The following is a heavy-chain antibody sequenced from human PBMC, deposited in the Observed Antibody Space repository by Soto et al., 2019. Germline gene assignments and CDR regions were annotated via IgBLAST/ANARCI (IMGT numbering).Heavy chain of an antibody. D-gene: IGHD6-6*01. Sequence: GGSLRLSCEGSGFNFRNFNMIWVRQAPGKGLEWVSSVSGSSSYIYYADSVKGRFTVSRDNSKNTLYLQMSSLRAEDTAVYYCVKSAARLYYYYGMDVWGQGTTVTVSS. J-gene: IGHJ6*02. CDR2: VSGSSSYI. CDR1: GFNFRNFN. CDR3: VKSAARLYYYYGMDV. V-gene: IGHV3-21*01.